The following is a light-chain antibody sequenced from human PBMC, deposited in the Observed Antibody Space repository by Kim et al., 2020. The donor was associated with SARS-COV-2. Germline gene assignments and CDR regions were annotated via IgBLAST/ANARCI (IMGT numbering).Light chain of an antibody. CDR1: SSIVGRHY. V-gene: IGLV1-47*01. Sequence: GQVVTLSCSCSSSIVGRHYLYCYRHLPGTAPKLLIYRNDQRPSGLPDRFSGSKSGTSASLAISGLRSEDEADYYCAAWDDSLSGVVFGGGTKVTVL. J-gene: IGLJ2*01. CDR3: AAWDDSLSGVV. CDR2: RND.